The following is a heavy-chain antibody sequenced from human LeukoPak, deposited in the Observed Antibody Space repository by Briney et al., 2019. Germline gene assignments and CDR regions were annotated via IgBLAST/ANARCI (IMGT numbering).Heavy chain of an antibody. CDR1: GFTFSSYE. J-gene: IGHJ4*02. D-gene: IGHD3-22*01. CDR2: ISSSGSTI. CDR3: ARHMYYYDSSGYYHSPLDY. Sequence: GGSLRLSCAASGFTFSSYEMNWVRQAPGKGLEWVSYISSSGSTIYYADSVKGRFTISRDNAKNSLYLQMNSLRAEDTAVYYCARHMYYYDSSGYYHSPLDYWGQGTLVTVSS. V-gene: IGHV3-48*03.